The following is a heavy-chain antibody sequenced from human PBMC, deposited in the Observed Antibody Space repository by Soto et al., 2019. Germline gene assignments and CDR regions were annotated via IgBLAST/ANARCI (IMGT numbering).Heavy chain of an antibody. CDR3: ARHFYYGDYRGY. D-gene: IGHD4-17*01. V-gene: IGHV4-39*01. Sequence: QLQLQESGPGLVKPSETLSLTCTVSGGSISSSSYYWGWIRQPPGKGLEWIGSIYYSGSTYYNPSLKSRVTISVDTSKNQSSLKLSSVTAADTAVYYCARHFYYGDYRGYWGQGTLVTVSS. CDR1: GGSISSSSYY. J-gene: IGHJ4*02. CDR2: IYYSGST.